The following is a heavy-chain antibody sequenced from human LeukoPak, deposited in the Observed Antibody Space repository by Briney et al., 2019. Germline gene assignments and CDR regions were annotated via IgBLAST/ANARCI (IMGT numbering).Heavy chain of an antibody. J-gene: IGHJ4*02. CDR2: IYDRGSA. D-gene: IGHD5-18*01. Sequence: SETLSLTCTVSGGSIRSYQWSWIRQPPGEGVEWIGNIYDRGSANYNPSLKSRVTISVDTSKNQFSLKLSSVTAADTAVYYCASAYSYGFDYWGQGTLVTVSS. CDR1: GGSIRSYQ. V-gene: IGHV4-59*01. CDR3: ASAYSYGFDY.